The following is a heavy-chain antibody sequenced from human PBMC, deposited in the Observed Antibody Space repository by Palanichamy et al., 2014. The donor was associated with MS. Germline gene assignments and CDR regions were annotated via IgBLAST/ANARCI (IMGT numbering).Heavy chain of an antibody. CDR2: INQDGTAK. Sequence: EVQLVEVWGRTWSEPGGSLRLSCAATEFTFSSYWMTWVRQAPGKGLEWVANINQDGTAKKYLDSVKGRITVSRDNAKNSLYLQINSLRAEDTAVYYCTRDMATSATTERFDIWGQGTMVTVSS. CDR3: TRDMATSATTERFDI. V-gene: IGHV3-7*04. J-gene: IGHJ3*02. D-gene: IGHD1-1*01. CDR1: EFTFSSYW.